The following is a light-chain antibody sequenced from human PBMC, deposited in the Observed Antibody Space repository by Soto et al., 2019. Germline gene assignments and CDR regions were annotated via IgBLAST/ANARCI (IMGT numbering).Light chain of an antibody. CDR1: QSVLNSLNNKNY. J-gene: IGKJ4*01. CDR3: QQYSSIPLT. Sequence: DIVMTQSTDSLAVSLGEWATINCKSSQSVLNSLNNKNYLAWYQQKPGQPPKMLIYWASTRELGVPDRFSGSGSGTDVTLTISSLQASDVAVYYCQQYSSIPLTFGGGTKVEIK. V-gene: IGKV4-1*01. CDR2: WAS.